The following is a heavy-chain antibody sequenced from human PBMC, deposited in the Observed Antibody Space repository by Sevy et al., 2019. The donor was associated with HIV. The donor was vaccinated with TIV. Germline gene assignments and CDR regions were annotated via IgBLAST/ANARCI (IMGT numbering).Heavy chain of an antibody. V-gene: IGHV3-43*01. CDR2: ITWDAGST. Sequence: GGSLRLSCAASGFTFDNYTMHWVRQAPGKGLEWVALITWDAGSTYYADSVKGRFTISRDNSRKSLYLQMNSLTSDDSASYYCARPSRGLVVVSWYFDLWGRGTLVTVSS. J-gene: IGHJ2*01. D-gene: IGHD2-15*01. CDR1: GFTFDNYT. CDR3: ARPSRGLVVVSWYFDL.